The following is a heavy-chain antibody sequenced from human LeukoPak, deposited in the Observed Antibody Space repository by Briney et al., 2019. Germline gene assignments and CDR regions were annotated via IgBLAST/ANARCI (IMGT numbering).Heavy chain of an antibody. CDR2: IYTSGST. J-gene: IGHJ6*03. Sequence: SKTLSLTCTVSGGSIRSYYWSWVRQPAGKGLEWIGRIYTSGSTNYNPSLKSRVTMSVDTSKNQFSLKLRSVTAADTAVYYCARGYNWGSPTRNFYYLDVWGKGTTVTVSS. CDR1: GGSIRSYY. D-gene: IGHD7-27*01. CDR3: ARGYNWGSPTRNFYYLDV. V-gene: IGHV4-4*07.